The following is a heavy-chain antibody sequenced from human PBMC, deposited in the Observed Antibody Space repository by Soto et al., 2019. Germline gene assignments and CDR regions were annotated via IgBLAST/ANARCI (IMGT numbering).Heavy chain of an antibody. J-gene: IGHJ6*02. Sequence: SETLSLTCTVSGGSISNYYWTWIRQPPGKGLEWIGYIYYSGSTNYNPSLKSRVTISVDTSKNQFSLKLSSVTAADTAVYYCARDKSSGSGTYYTYGMDVWGQGTTVTVSS. CDR3: ARDKSSGSGTYYTYGMDV. CDR2: IYYSGST. V-gene: IGHV4-59*01. CDR1: GGSISNYY. D-gene: IGHD3-10*01.